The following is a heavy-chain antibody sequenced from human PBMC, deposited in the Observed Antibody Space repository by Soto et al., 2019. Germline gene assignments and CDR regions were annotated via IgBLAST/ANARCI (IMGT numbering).Heavy chain of an antibody. CDR2: ISGSGGST. J-gene: IGHJ4*02. CDR1: GFTFSSCA. D-gene: IGHD3-3*01. Sequence: EVQLLEPGGGLVQPGGSLRLSCAASGFTFSSCAMSWVRQARGKGLEWVPAISGSGGSTDYADSVKGQFNISRDNSKKTLYLQMNSMRAENTAVYYCAKHDYDFWSGYPEYYFASWGQGTLVTVSS. V-gene: IGHV3-23*01. CDR3: AKHDYDFWSGYPEYYFAS.